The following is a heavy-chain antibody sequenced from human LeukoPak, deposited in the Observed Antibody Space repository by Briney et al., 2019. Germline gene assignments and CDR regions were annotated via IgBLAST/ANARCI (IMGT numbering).Heavy chain of an antibody. V-gene: IGHV4-39*01. CDR2: VYYSGRT. Sequence: SETLSLTCTVFGDSVSRSDSYWDWIRQPPGKALEWIGTVYYSGRTYYSPSLESRVTISVDTYKIQFSLKLSSLTAADTALYFCSRRRYYDSSGYLDWGQGTLVTVSS. CDR3: SRRRYYDSSGYLD. CDR1: GDSVSRSDSY. D-gene: IGHD3-22*01. J-gene: IGHJ4*02.